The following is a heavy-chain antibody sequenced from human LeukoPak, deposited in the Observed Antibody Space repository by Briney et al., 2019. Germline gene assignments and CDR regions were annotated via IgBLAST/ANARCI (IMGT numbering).Heavy chain of an antibody. CDR2: IKQDGSEK. V-gene: IGHV3-7*01. D-gene: IGHD6-19*01. CDR3: ARGAVARHASPRNYFDY. J-gene: IGHJ4*02. Sequence: GGSPRLSCAASGFTFSSYWMSWVRQAPGKGLEWVANIKQDGSEKYYVDSVKGRFTISRDNAKNSLYLQMNSLRAEDTAVYYCARGAVARHASPRNYFDYWGQGTLVTVSS. CDR1: GFTFSSYW.